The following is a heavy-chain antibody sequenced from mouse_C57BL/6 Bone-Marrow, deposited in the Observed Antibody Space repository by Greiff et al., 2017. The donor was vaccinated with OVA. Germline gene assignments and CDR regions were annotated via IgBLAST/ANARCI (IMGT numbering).Heavy chain of an antibody. D-gene: IGHD2-4*01. CDR1: GYTLTSYW. J-gene: IGHJ2*01. CDR2: IDPSDSYT. V-gene: IGHV1-69*01. CDR3: ARSAYDYDDFDY. Sequence: QVQLQQPGAELVMPGASVKLSCKASGYTLTSYWMHRVKQRPGQGPEWVGEIDPSDSYTNYNQKFKGKSTLTVDKSSSTAYMQLSSLTSEDSAVYYCARSAYDYDDFDYWGQGTTLTVSS.